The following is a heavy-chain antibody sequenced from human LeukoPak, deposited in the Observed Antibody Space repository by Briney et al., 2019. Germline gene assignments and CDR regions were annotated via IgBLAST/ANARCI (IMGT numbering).Heavy chain of an antibody. CDR2: IIPIFGTA. D-gene: IGHD6-13*01. CDR1: GGTFSSYA. Sequence: SVKVSCTASGGTFSSYAISWVRQAPGQGLEWMGGIIPIFGTANYAQKFQGRVTITADESTSTAYMELSSLRSEDTAVYYCASARPYSSSWYYYGMDVWGQGTTVTVSS. CDR3: ASARPYSSSWYYYGMDV. V-gene: IGHV1-69*13. J-gene: IGHJ6*02.